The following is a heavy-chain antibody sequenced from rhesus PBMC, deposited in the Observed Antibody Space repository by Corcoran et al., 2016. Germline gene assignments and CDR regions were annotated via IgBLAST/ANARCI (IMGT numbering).Heavy chain of an antibody. J-gene: IGHJ5-2*02. CDR2: IYSSNWHT. Sequence: QVQLQQWGEGLVKPSETLSLTCAVYGGSVSGYWVGWIRQTPGKGLEWIWRIYSSNWHTYYNPSLKIRVTISTDTSKDQFSLKLSSVTAADTAVYYCARYSSGWSLGSLDVWGRGVLVTVSS. V-gene: IGHV4-160*01. D-gene: IGHD6S26*01. CDR1: GGSVSGYW. CDR3: ARYSSGWSLGSLDV.